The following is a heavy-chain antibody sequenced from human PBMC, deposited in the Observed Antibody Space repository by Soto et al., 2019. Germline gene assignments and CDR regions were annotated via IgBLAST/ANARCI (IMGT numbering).Heavy chain of an antibody. J-gene: IGHJ5*01. V-gene: IGHV3-74*01. CDR1: RGAFGDYW. CDR3: ASGVPHKWFDS. D-gene: IGHD2-8*01. CDR2: INRDANDI. Sequence: EVQLVESGGGLVQPGGSLRLSCEASRGAFGDYWMHWVRQAPGKGLVWVSRINRDANDIIYADSVKGRFTASRDNAKKMVFLQMNSLRVEDTAVYYFASGVPHKWFDSWGQGTLVTVSS.